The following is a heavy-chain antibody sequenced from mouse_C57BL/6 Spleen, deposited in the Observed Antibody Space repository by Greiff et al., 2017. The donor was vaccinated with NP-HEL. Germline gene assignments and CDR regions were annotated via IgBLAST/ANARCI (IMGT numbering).Heavy chain of an antibody. D-gene: IGHD2-3*01. CDR1: GYTFTSYW. Sequence: QVQLQQPGAELVKPGASVKLSCKASGYTFTSYWMQWVKQRPGQGLEWIGEIDPSDSYTNYNQKFKGKATLTVDTSSSTAYMQLSSLTSEDSAVYYCARPDGSYAYFDYWGQGTTLTVSS. CDR3: ARPDGSYAYFDY. CDR2: IDPSDSYT. V-gene: IGHV1-50*01. J-gene: IGHJ2*01.